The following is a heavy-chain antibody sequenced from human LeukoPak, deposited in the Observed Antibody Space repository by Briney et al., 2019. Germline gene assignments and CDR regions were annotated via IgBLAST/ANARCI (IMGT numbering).Heavy chain of an antibody. J-gene: IGHJ4*02. V-gene: IGHV3-23*01. Sequence: GGSRRLSCAVSGFTFSGYAMSWVRQAPGKGLEWVSTISGSGDYTYYADSVKGRFSISRDNSKNTLHLQMNSLRAEDTAVYYCARFSYGYSSSWYGNYFDYWGQGTLITVSS. CDR1: GFTFSGYA. D-gene: IGHD6-13*01. CDR2: ISGSGDYT. CDR3: ARFSYGYSSSWYGNYFDY.